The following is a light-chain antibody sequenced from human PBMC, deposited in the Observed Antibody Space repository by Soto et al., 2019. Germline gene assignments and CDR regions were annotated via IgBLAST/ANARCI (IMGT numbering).Light chain of an antibody. J-gene: IGLJ1*01. CDR2: EVT. CDR3: NSFRVNHLYV. V-gene: IGLV2-14*01. Sequence: QSALTQPASVSGSPGQTITISCTGTTSDIGGYNAVSWYQHHPGKAPQLIIYEVTHRPSGVSDRFSASKSGNTASLTISGLQADDEADYYCNSFRVNHLYVFGTGTKVTVL. CDR1: TSDIGGYNA.